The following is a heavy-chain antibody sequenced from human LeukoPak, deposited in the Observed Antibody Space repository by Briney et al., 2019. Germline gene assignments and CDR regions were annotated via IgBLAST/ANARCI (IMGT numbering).Heavy chain of an antibody. CDR1: GFTVSSNY. CDR3: ARGAAAQRYYFDY. V-gene: IGHV3-20*04. Sequence: GGSLKLPCAVSGFTVSSNYMSWVRQAPGKGLEWVSGINWNGGSTGYADSVKGRFTISRDNAKNSLYLQMNSLRAEDTALYYCARGAAAQRYYFDYWGQGTLVTVSS. J-gene: IGHJ4*02. CDR2: INWNGGST. D-gene: IGHD6-13*01.